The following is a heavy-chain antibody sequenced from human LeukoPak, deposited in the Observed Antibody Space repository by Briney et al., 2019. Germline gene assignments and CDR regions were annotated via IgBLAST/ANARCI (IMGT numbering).Heavy chain of an antibody. CDR1: GYSTTSGYY. D-gene: IGHD3-10*01. Sequence: SESLSDTRAVCGYSTTSGYYWGWIPQPPGKGLDWSRINYQRGSIYNIPTLKSGVTISVDTSKNHFALTLCSVTAADTAVYYCVRVSGLWFGELPNGYNWFDPWGQGTLVTVPP. CDR3: VRVSGLWFGELPNGYNWFDP. V-gene: IGHV4-38-2*01. CDR2: NYQRGSI. J-gene: IGHJ5*02.